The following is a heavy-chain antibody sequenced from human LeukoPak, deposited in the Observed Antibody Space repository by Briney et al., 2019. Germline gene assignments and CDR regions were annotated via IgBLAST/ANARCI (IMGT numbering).Heavy chain of an antibody. Sequence: GGSLRLSCAASGFTFSHYAMHWVRQAPGKGLEWVALISNDGSNTYHADSVKGRFTISRDKSKNTLDLQMNSLRADGTAVYYCAKDGYCSSTGCYPNHFDSWGQGTLVTVSS. V-gene: IGHV3-30*18. CDR2: ISNDGSNT. J-gene: IGHJ4*02. CDR1: GFTFSHYA. CDR3: AKDGYCSSTGCYPNHFDS. D-gene: IGHD2-2*03.